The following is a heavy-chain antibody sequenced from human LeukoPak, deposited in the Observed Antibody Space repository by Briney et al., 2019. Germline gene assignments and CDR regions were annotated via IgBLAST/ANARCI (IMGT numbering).Heavy chain of an antibody. CDR1: GFTFSSYT. CDR2: ISGSGGST. J-gene: IGHJ6*02. Sequence: GGSLRLSCAASGFTFSSYTMSWVRQAPGKGLEWVSAISGSGGSTYYADSVKGRFTISRDNSKNTLYLQMNSLRAEDTAVYYCAKNGGDNPSHYYYGLDAWGQGTTVTVSS. V-gene: IGHV3-23*01. CDR3: AKNGGDNPSHYYYGLDA. D-gene: IGHD2-21*02.